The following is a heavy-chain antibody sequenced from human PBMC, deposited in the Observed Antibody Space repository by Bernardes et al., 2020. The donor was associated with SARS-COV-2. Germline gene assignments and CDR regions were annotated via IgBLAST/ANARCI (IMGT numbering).Heavy chain of an antibody. CDR3: AREELELLVGMDV. Sequence: ASVKVSCRASGYTPLYYGVNWVRQAPGEGLEWIGWISTYNGDTRYAQKFQGRVTVTRDTSTKTVFMELTSLTSDDTAVYYCAREELELLVGMDVWGQGTAVTVSS. D-gene: IGHD1-7*01. CDR1: GYTPLYYG. CDR2: ISTYNGDT. V-gene: IGHV1-18*04. J-gene: IGHJ6*02.